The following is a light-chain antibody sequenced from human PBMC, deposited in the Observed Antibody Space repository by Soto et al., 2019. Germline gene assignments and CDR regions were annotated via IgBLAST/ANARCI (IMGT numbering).Light chain of an antibody. CDR2: LQGSGSY. Sequence: QSVLTQSSSASASLGSSVKFTCTLSSGHRNYIIAWHQQQPGKAPRYLMKLQGSGSYNKGSGVPDRFSGSSSGADRYLTISNLQVEDEADYYCETWDNDSRVFGGGTKLTVL. J-gene: IGLJ2*01. CDR1: SGHRNYI. CDR3: ETWDNDSRV. V-gene: IGLV4-60*02.